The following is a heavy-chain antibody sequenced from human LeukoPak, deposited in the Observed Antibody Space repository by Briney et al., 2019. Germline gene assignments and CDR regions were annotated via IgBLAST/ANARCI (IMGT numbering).Heavy chain of an antibody. J-gene: IGHJ4*02. CDR1: GFTFNNYA. CDR2: ISGSGGST. Sequence: GGSLRLSCAASGFTFNNYAMNWVRQAPGKGLEWVSGISGSGGSTNYADSVKGRFTISRDNSKDTLYLQMNSLRAEDTAVYYCAKGFSSSWYPVADYWGQGTLVTVSS. V-gene: IGHV3-23*01. CDR3: AKGFSSSWYPVADY. D-gene: IGHD6-13*01.